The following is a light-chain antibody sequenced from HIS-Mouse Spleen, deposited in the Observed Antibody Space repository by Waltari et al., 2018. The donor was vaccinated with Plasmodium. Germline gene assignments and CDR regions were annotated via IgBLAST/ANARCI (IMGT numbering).Light chain of an antibody. CDR3: QQYNNWSFT. Sequence: DIVMTQSPATLSVSPGERATSSCRASQSVSSNLAWYQQKPAQAPRLLIYGASTRATGIPARFSGSGSGTEFTLTISSLQSEDFAVYYCQQYNNWSFTFGPGTKVDIK. V-gene: IGKV3-15*01. CDR1: QSVSSN. CDR2: GAS. J-gene: IGKJ3*01.